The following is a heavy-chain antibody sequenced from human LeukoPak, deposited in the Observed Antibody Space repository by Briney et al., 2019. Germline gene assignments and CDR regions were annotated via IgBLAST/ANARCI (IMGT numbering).Heavy chain of an antibody. J-gene: IGHJ6*03. Sequence: SETLSLTCAVSGYSISSGYYWGWIRQPPGKGLEWIARIDRTGNRYYNPPLKSRVTISVDTSKDQLSLKLTSLTAADTAIYYCARVDNYYGLGSFGASHYYYMDVWGKGTTVTVSS. CDR2: IDRTGNR. D-gene: IGHD3-10*01. CDR3: ARVDNYYGLGSFGASHYYYMDV. CDR1: GYSISSGYY. V-gene: IGHV4-38-2*01.